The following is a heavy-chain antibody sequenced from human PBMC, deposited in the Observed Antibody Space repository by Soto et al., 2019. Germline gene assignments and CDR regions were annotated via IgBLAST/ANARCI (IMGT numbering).Heavy chain of an antibody. CDR2: VITIIGTA. J-gene: IGHJ3*02. CDR3: ARFQMRGDVVTYDSFDI. Sequence: SVKLSCAASGCTFSSYSISWVRQAPGKGLEWIAGVITIIGTAYYAQKFKGRVTITGDESKNTAYMELNSLRAEDTAVYYCARFQMRGDVVTYDSFDIWGQGTMVTVSS. V-gene: IGHV1-69*13. CDR1: GCTFSSYS. D-gene: IGHD2-15*01.